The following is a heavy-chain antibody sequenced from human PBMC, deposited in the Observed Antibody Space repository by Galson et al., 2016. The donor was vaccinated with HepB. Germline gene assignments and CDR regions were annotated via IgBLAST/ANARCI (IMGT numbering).Heavy chain of an antibody. CDR1: GGSLTDLY. V-gene: IGHV4-34*01. Sequence: SETLSLTCGVNGGSLTDLYWSWIRQPPGKGLEWIGEISHRATTNYNPSFKSRATLSVDTSKNHISLKLSSVTAADTAVYYCASPELLRLPRAFDIWGLGTMVTVSS. D-gene: IGHD3-16*01. CDR3: ASPELLRLPRAFDI. J-gene: IGHJ3*02. CDR2: ISHRATT.